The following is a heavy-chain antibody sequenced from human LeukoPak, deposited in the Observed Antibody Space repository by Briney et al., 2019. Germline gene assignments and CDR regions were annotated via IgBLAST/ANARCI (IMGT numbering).Heavy chain of an antibody. J-gene: IGHJ4*02. CDR3: AKGFVEPRPHYFDY. V-gene: IGHV3-23*01. CDR1: GFTFSSYG. Sequence: GGSLRLSCAASGFTFSSYGMSWVRQAPGKGLEWVSAISGSGGSTFYADSVKGRFTISRDNSKNMLYLQMNSLSADDTGIYYCAKGFVEPRPHYFDYWGQGTLVTVSS. CDR2: ISGSGGST. D-gene: IGHD6-6*01.